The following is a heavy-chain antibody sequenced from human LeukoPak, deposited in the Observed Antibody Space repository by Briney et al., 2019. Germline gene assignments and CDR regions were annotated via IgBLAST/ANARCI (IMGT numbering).Heavy chain of an antibody. D-gene: IGHD2-2*01. Sequence: GGSLRLSCAASGFTFSSYAMSWVRQAPGKGLEWVSAISGSGGSTYYADSVKGRFTISRDNSKNTLYLQMNSLRAEDTAVYYCAKGAVVLAARPYYFDYWGQGTLVTVSS. CDR3: AKGAVVLAARPYYFDY. V-gene: IGHV3-23*01. CDR1: GFTFSSYA. CDR2: ISGSGGST. J-gene: IGHJ4*02.